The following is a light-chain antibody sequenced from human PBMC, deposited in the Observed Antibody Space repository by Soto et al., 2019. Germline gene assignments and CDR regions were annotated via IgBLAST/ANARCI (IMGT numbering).Light chain of an antibody. Sequence: IQMTQSPASLSASVGDRVTITCRASQVITNFLAWYQQKPGKVPRLLIYSASTLQSGVPYRFSGSGSGTDFTLTISSLQPEDVGTYYCQKYNSAPLTFGGGTKVDIK. CDR2: SAS. V-gene: IGKV1-27*01. CDR1: QVITNF. J-gene: IGKJ4*01. CDR3: QKYNSAPLT.